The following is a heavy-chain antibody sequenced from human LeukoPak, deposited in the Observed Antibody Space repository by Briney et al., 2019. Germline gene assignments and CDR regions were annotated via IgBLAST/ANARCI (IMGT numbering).Heavy chain of an antibody. J-gene: IGHJ3*01. CDR2: IRYDGSDK. CDR1: GFTFSSYA. CDR3: AKTGSKRAVSGSGAFDR. D-gene: IGHD6-19*01. V-gene: IGHV3-30*02. Sequence: GGSLRLSCAASGFTFSSYAMYWVRQAPGKGLEWVAFIRYDGSDKNYADSVKGRFTISRDNSKNTLFLQMNGLTTEDTAIYYCAKTGSKRAVSGSGAFDRWGQGTMVTVSS.